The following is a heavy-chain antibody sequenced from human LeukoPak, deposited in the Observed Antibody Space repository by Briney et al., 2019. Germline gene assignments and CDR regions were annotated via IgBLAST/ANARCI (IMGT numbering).Heavy chain of an antibody. Sequence: PSETLSLTCTVSGGPITAYYLSWIRQSAGMGLEWIGRISGSGVITYNPSLKSRVILSLDTSNNHFSLKLISVTAADTAVYYCARDSGTTGEVKFDPWGQGMLVTVSS. V-gene: IGHV4-4*07. J-gene: IGHJ5*02. CDR2: ISGSGVI. CDR3: ARDSGTTGEVKFDP. D-gene: IGHD3-10*01. CDR1: GGPITAYY.